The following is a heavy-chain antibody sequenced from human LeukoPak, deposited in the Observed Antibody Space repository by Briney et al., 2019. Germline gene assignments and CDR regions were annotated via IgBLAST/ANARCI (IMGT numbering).Heavy chain of an antibody. J-gene: IGHJ4*02. V-gene: IGHV3-23*01. Sequence: PGGSLRLSCAASGFTFSNYIMTWVRQAPGKGLEWVSGISDGGGSTYYADPVRGRFTISRDNSKTTVFLQMNSLRAEDTAVYYCTYVISGWAFEYWGQGTLVTVSS. CDR3: TYVISGWAFEY. CDR2: ISDGGGST. D-gene: IGHD6-19*01. CDR1: GFTFSNYI.